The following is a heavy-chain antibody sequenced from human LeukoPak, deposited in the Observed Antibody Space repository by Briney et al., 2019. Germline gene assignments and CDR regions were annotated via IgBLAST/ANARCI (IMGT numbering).Heavy chain of an antibody. CDR2: ISGSGGST. D-gene: IGHD3-10*01. CDR1: GFTFSSYA. CDR3: AEVRNYFDY. J-gene: IGHJ4*02. Sequence: GGSLRLSCAASGFTFSSYAMSWVRQAPGKGLEWVSVISGSGGSTYYAGSVKGRFTISRDNSKNTLYLQMNSLRAEDTAVYYCAEVRNYFDYWGQGTLVTVSS. V-gene: IGHV3-23*01.